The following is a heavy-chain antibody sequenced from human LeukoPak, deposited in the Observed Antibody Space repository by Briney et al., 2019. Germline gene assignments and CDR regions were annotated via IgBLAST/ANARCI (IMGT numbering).Heavy chain of an antibody. CDR3: ARDLSGPSVY. Sequence: GRSLRLSCAASGFTYSSYAMHWVRQAPGKGLEWVATISYEGDNKYYADSLKGRFTISRDNAKNSLYLQMNSLRAEDTAVYYCARDLSGPSVYWGQGTLVTVSS. D-gene: IGHD2-15*01. V-gene: IGHV3-30-3*01. CDR1: GFTYSSYA. J-gene: IGHJ4*02. CDR2: ISYEGDNK.